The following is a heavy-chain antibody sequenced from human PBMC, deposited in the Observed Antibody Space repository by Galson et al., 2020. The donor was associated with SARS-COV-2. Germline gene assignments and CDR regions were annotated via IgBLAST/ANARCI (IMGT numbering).Heavy chain of an antibody. V-gene: IGHV3-48*04. CDR3: ARSSLSVAGPDY. Sequence: GGSLRLSCAASGFTFSSYAMNWVRQAPGRGLEWLSYISTTGFTIYYADSMRGRITISRDNARNALYLQMNTLRAEDTAVYYCARSSLSVAGPDYWGQGTLVTVSS. D-gene: IGHD6-19*01. CDR2: ISTTGFTI. CDR1: GFTFSSYA. J-gene: IGHJ4*02.